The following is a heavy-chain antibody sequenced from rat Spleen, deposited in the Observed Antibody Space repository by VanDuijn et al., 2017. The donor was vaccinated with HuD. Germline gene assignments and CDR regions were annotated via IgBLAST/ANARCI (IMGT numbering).Heavy chain of an antibody. V-gene: IGHV5-25*01. CDR3: AVSGYGY. Sequence: EVQLVESGGGLVQPGRSMKLSCAASGFTFTNYDMAWVRQAPTKGLEWVASISPSAAYTYYRDSVKGRFTLSRDNAENTVYLQMNSLRSEDTATYYCAVSGYGYWGRGVMVTVSS. CDR1: GFTFTNYD. CDR2: ISPSAAYT. D-gene: IGHD4-3*01. J-gene: IGHJ2*01.